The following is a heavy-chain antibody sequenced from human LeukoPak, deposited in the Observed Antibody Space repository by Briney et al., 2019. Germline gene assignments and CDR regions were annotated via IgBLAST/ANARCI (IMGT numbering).Heavy chain of an antibody. CDR1: GYTXTAYY. Sequence: ASVTVSCTASGYTXTAYYMHWVRQAPGQGLEWMGWINPNSGDTNYAQKFQGRVSMTRDTSISTAYMELSSLRSDDTAVYYCARYPGTTSYPFDYWGQGTLVTVSS. J-gene: IGHJ4*02. CDR3: ARYPGTTSYPFDY. D-gene: IGHD1-1*01. V-gene: IGHV1-2*02. CDR2: INPNSGDT.